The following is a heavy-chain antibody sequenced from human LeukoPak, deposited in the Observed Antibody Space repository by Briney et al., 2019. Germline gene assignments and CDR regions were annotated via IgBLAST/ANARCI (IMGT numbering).Heavy chain of an antibody. CDR2: IYDGGFT. Sequence: GGSLRLSCAASGFTVSSNYMAWVRQAPGKGLEWVSVIYDGGFTDYADSVKGRFTIPRDNSKNTLYLQMSSLRAEDTAVYYCAKNIGGLDYWGQGTLVTVSS. D-gene: IGHD3-16*01. J-gene: IGHJ4*02. V-gene: IGHV3-53*01. CDR3: AKNIGGLDY. CDR1: GFTVSSNY.